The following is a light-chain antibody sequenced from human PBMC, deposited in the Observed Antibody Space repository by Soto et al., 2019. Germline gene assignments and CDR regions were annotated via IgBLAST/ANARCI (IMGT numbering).Light chain of an antibody. J-gene: IGKJ3*01. CDR3: QKYDSAPFI. CDR1: RGVGNS. CDR2: CAS. Sequence: DVQMTQSPSSLYASVGDRVSITCRASRGVGNSLAWDQQKPGKVPTLLIYCASTLESGVPSRFRGSGSGKFFDLIINSLQPDDVATYYCQKYDSAPFIFGAGS. V-gene: IGKV1-27*01.